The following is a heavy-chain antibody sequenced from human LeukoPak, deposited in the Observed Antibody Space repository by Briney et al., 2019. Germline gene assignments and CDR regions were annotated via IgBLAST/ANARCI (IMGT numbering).Heavy chain of an antibody. D-gene: IGHD3-10*01. CDR1: GGSISSYY. CDR2: IYYSGST. V-gene: IGHV4-59*01. CDR3: ARGALMVRGVIIFDY. J-gene: IGHJ4*02. Sequence: NSSETLSLTCTVSGGSISSYYWSWIRQPPGKGLEWIGYIYYSGSTNYNPSLKSRVTVSVDTSKNQFSLKLSSVTAADTAVYYCARGALMVRGVIIFDYWGQGTLVTVSS.